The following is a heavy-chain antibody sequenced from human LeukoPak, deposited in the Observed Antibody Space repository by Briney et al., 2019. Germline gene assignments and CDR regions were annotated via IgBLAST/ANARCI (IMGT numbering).Heavy chain of an antibody. CDR2: ITDTGFAT. CDR3: ARDGPLNCDSSGYYPNDAFDI. Sequence: GGSLRLSCAASGFTFSNYAMTWVRQAPGKGLEWVSGITDTGFATFYADSVKSRFTISRDNAKNSLYLQMNSLRAEDTAVYYCARDGPLNCDSSGYYPNDAFDIWGQGTMVTVSS. V-gene: IGHV3-23*01. J-gene: IGHJ3*02. D-gene: IGHD3-22*01. CDR1: GFTFSNYA.